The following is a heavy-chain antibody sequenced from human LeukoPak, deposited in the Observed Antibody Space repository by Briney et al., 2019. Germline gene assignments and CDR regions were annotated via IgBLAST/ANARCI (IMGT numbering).Heavy chain of an antibody. Sequence: SSSGSTIYYADSVKGRFTISRDNAKNSLYLQMNSLRAEDTAVHYCARDLDGYNAYYYMDVWGKGTTVTVSS. D-gene: IGHD5-24*01. J-gene: IGHJ6*03. V-gene: IGHV3-48*01. CDR3: ARDLDGYNAYYYMDV. CDR2: SSSGSTI.